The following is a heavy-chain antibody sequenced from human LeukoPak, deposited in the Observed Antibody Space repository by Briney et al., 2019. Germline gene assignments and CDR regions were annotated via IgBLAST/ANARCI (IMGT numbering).Heavy chain of an antibody. CDR3: ARRRYSGSSQHFDY. CDR2: IKQDGSEK. D-gene: IGHD1-26*01. V-gene: IGHV3-7*01. J-gene: IGHJ4*02. Sequence: GGSLRLSCAAFGLTFNKYWMSWVRQAPGKGLEWVANIKQDGSEKYYVDSVKGRFTISRDNAKNSLYLQMNSLRAEDTAVYYCARRRYSGSSQHFDYWGQGTLVTVSS. CDR1: GLTFNKYW.